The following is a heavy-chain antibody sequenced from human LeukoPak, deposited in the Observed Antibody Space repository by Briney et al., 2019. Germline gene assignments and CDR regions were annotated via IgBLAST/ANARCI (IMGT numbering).Heavy chain of an antibody. D-gene: IGHD2-21*02. CDR2: INANSGTT. CDR1: GFVFSVHA. Sequence: GGSLRLSCTASGFVFSVHAMSWLRQPPGKGLEWVSTINANSGTTSYAAFSRGRFTISRDNSKNTLYLQLNTLSADGRATYSCPNPISGGLAVTADWFHPWGQGNLVVVSS. CDR3: PNPISGGLAVTADWFHP. V-gene: IGHV3-23*01. J-gene: IGHJ5*01.